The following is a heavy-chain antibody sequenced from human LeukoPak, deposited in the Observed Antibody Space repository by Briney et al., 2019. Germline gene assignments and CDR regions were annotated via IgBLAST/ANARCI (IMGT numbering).Heavy chain of an antibody. CDR2: ITPNSGVT. CDR1: GYTFTGYY. D-gene: IGHD4-17*01. Sequence: ASVKVSCKASGYTFTGYYLHWVRQAPGQGLEWMGRITPNSGVTNYAQKFQGRVTMTRDTSISTAYMELSRLRPDDTAVYYCARGGLRGQIDYWGQGTLVTVSS. CDR3: ARGGLRGQIDY. V-gene: IGHV1-2*06. J-gene: IGHJ4*02.